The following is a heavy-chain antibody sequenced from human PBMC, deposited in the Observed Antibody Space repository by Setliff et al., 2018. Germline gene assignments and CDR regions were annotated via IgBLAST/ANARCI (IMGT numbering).Heavy chain of an antibody. CDR3: ARDVITFGGVIVYFDY. CDR1: GGTFSSYA. Sequence: ASVKVSCKASGGTFSSYAISWVRQAPGQGLEWMGGIIPIFGTANYAQKFQGRVTITTDESTSTAYMELRSLRSDDTAVYYCARDVITFGGVIVYFDYWGQGTLVTVS. CDR2: IIPIFGTA. J-gene: IGHJ4*02. V-gene: IGHV1-69*05. D-gene: IGHD3-16*02.